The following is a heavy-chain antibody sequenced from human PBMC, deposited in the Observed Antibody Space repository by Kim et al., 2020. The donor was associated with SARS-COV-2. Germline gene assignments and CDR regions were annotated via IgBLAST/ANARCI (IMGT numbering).Heavy chain of an antibody. V-gene: IGHV1-2*02. CDR2: INPNSGGT. CDR3: ARQERDHSSSWGY. Sequence: ASVKVSCKASGYTFTGYYMHWVRQAPGQGLEWMGWINPNSGGTNYAQKFQGRVTMTRDTSISTAYMELSRLRSDDTAVYYCARQERDHSSSWGYWGQGTLVTVSS. J-gene: IGHJ4*02. D-gene: IGHD6-13*01. CDR1: GYTFTGYY.